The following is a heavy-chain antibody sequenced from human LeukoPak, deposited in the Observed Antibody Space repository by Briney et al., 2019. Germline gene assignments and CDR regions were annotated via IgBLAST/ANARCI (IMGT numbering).Heavy chain of an antibody. CDR1: GGSLSSYY. CDR3: ARDREGIAARRYYLDY. Sequence: PSETLSLTCTVSGGSLSSYYWSWIRQPAGKGLEWIGRIYTSGSTNYNPSLKSRVTMSVDTSKNQFSLKLSSVTAADTAVYYCARDREGIAARRYYLDYWGQGTLVTVSS. V-gene: IGHV4-4*07. CDR2: IYTSGST. J-gene: IGHJ4*02. D-gene: IGHD6-6*01.